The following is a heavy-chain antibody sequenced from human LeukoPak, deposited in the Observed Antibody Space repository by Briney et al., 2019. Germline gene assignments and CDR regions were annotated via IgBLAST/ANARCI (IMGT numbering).Heavy chain of an antibody. D-gene: IGHD3-22*01. V-gene: IGHV4-39*01. J-gene: IGHJ3*02. Sequence: SETLSLTCTVSGGSISSSSYYWGWICQPPGKGLEWIGSIYYSGSTYYNPSLKSRVTISVDTSKNQFSLKLSSVTAADTAVYYCARTYYYDSSGYYPDAFDIWGQGTMVTVSS. CDR1: GGSISSSSYY. CDR3: ARTYYYDSSGYYPDAFDI. CDR2: IYYSGST.